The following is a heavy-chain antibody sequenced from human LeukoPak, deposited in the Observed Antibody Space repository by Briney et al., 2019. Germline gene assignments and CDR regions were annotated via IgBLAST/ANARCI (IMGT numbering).Heavy chain of an antibody. V-gene: IGHV3-74*01. CDR3: IRTFIVATSPYMAV. D-gene: IGHD5-12*01. CDR2: VNSDGTGT. Sequence: PGGSLRRSCAASGFTFSSYWMHWVRQAPGKGLVWVSRVNSDGTGTTYADSVEGRFTISRDNAKNTVYLQMNSLRAEDTAIYYCIRTFIVATSPYMAVWRKGTTVTVSS. CDR1: GFTFSSYW. J-gene: IGHJ6*03.